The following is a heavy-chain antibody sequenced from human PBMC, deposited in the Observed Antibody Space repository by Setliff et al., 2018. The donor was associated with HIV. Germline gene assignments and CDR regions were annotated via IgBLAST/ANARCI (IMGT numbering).Heavy chain of an antibody. D-gene: IGHD2-2*01. J-gene: IGHJ4*02. CDR3: ARVRLRVPPSIFDY. Sequence: PSETLSLTCAVYGGSFSGHSWTWIRQPPGKGLEWIGEINHSGITNYNPTLKSRVTISTDTSKNQFSLRLNSVTAADTAVYYCARVRLRVPPSIFDYWGQGALVTVSS. CDR2: INHSGIT. V-gene: IGHV4-34*01. CDR1: GGSFSGHS.